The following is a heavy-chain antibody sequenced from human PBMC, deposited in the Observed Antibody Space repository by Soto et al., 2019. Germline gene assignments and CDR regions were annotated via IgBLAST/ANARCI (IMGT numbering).Heavy chain of an antibody. CDR1: GYTFTSYY. J-gene: IGHJ4*02. D-gene: IGHD4-17*01. CDR2: INPGGGTT. Sequence: QVQLVQSGAEVKKPGASVKVSCKASGYTFTSYYMHWVRQAPGQGLEWMGIINPGGGTTNYAQNFQGRVTMTSDTSTSTVDMELSSLTSEDTAVYYCARDLRFFDYWGQGTLVTVSS. V-gene: IGHV1-46*01. CDR3: ARDLRFFDY.